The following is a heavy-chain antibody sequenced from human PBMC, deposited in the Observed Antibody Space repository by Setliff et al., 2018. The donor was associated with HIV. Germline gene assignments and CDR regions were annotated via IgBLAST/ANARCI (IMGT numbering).Heavy chain of an antibody. J-gene: IGHJ6*02. CDR3: ARHGSYSASGTLGWYYYYGMDV. D-gene: IGHD3-10*01. CDR2: IYTSGST. Sequence: PSETLSLTCTVSGASISSYYWSWIRQPPGKGLEWIGYIYTSGSTNYNSSLKSRITISVDTSKNQFSLNLNSVTAADTAVYYCARHGSYSASGTLGWYYYYGMDVWGQGTPVTVSS. CDR1: GASISSYY. V-gene: IGHV4-4*09.